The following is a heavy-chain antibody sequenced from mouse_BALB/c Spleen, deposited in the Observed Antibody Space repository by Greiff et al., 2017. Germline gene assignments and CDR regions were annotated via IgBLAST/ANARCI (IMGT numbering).Heavy chain of an antibody. Sequence: EVKLMESGGGLVQPGGSMKLSCVASGFTFSSYWMSWVRQSPEKGLEWVAELRLKSDNYATHYAESVKGKFTISRDDSKSRLYLQMNSLRAEDTGIYYCTAPYAMDYWGQGTSVTVSS. J-gene: IGHJ4*01. CDR2: LRLKSDNYAT. CDR3: TAPYAMDY. V-gene: IGHV6-3*01. CDR1: GFTFSSYW.